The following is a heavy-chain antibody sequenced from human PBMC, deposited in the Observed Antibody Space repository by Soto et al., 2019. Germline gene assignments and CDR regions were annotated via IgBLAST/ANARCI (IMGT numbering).Heavy chain of an antibody. CDR3: ARAKGTRNIVLMVYAPFYYYYGMDV. Sequence: WGSLRLSCAASGFTFSSYWMSWVRQAPGKGLEWVANIKQDGSEKYYVDSVKGRFTISRDNAKNSLYLQMNSLRAEDTAVYYCARAKGTRNIVLMVYAPFYYYYGMDVWGQGTTVTV. CDR2: IKQDGSEK. D-gene: IGHD2-8*01. V-gene: IGHV3-7*01. J-gene: IGHJ6*02. CDR1: GFTFSSYW.